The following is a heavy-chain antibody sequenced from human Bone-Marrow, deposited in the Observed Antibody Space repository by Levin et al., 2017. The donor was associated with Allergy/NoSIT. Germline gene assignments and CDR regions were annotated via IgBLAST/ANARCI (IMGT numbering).Heavy chain of an antibody. J-gene: IGHJ4*02. D-gene: IGHD5-12*01. CDR1: GFTFSSYG. CDR3: ARDRGYSGYDAEFDY. CDR2: IWNNGGNQ. V-gene: IGHV3-33*01. Sequence: GESLKISCAASGFTFSSYGMHWVRQAPGKGLEWVATIWNNGGNQYYADSLKGRFTISRDNSEDTVYLQMNSLRAEDTAVYYCARDRGYSGYDAEFDYWGQGTLVTVSS.